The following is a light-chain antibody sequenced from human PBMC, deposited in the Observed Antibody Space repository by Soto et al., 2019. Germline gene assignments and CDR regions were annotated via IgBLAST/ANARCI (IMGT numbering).Light chain of an antibody. CDR3: SSHAGTYPGV. V-gene: IGLV2-11*01. J-gene: IGLJ3*02. Sequence: QSALTQPRSVSGSPGQSVTISCTGTSSDVGGYNFVSWYQQLPGKAPKLMIYDVTKRPSGVPDRFSGSKSGNTASLTISGLRAEDEADYYCSSHAGTYPGVFGGGTKVTVL. CDR1: SSDVGGYNF. CDR2: DVT.